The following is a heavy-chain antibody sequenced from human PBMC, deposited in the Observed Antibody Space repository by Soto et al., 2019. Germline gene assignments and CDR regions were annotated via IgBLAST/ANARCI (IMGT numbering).Heavy chain of an antibody. CDR1: GYSFTSYW. Sequence: GESLKISCEASGYSFTSYWIGWVRQMPEKGLEFMGIIYPGDSDTRYSPSFQGQVTISADKSISTAYLQWSSLKASDTAMYYCARLYGGKPYYYYGMDVWGQGTTVTVSS. CDR3: ARLYGGKPYYYYGMDV. J-gene: IGHJ6*02. V-gene: IGHV5-51*01. D-gene: IGHD4-17*01. CDR2: IYPGDSDT.